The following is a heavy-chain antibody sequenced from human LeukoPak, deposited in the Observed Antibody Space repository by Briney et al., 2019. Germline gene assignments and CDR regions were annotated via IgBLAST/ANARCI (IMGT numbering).Heavy chain of an antibody. CDR1: GFTFSTYG. D-gene: IGHD6-19*01. CDR2: ISYDGNDK. Sequence: GGSLRLSCAASGFTFSTYGMYWVRQAPGKGLEWVAIISYDGNDKYYADSVKGRFSISRDNSRNTLYLQMSSLKPEDTAVYYCAKDLRGYSSGWLADYWGQGTLVIVSS. J-gene: IGHJ4*02. CDR3: AKDLRGYSSGWLADY. V-gene: IGHV3-30*18.